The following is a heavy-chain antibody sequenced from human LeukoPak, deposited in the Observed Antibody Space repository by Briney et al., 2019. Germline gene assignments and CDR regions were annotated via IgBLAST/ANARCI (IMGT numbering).Heavy chain of an antibody. J-gene: IGHJ6*02. CDR1: GYTFTSCW. V-gene: IGHV5-51*01. D-gene: IGHD3-10*01. CDR3: VRSLPGTLLRGYGMDV. Sequence: GESLKISCKTSGYTFTSCWIGWVRQTPGKGLECMGVIFPRDPDVRYSPSFQGQVTISADKSTNTAYLHWGSLKASDSAMYYCVRSLPGTLLRGYGMDVWGPGTTVTVS. CDR2: IFPRDPDV.